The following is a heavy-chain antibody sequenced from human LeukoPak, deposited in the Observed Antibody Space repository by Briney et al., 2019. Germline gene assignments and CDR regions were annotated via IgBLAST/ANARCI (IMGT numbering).Heavy chain of an antibody. CDR2: IKSKTDGGTT. D-gene: IGHD6-19*01. Sequence: GGSLRLSRAASGFTFSNAWMSWVRQAPGKGLEWVGRIKSKTDGGTTDYAAPVKGRFTISRDDSKNALYLQMNSLKTEDTAVYYCTTGEWLVFYYYYYMDVWGKGTTVTVSS. CDR3: TTGEWLVFYYYYYMDV. CDR1: GFTFSNAW. J-gene: IGHJ6*03. V-gene: IGHV3-15*01.